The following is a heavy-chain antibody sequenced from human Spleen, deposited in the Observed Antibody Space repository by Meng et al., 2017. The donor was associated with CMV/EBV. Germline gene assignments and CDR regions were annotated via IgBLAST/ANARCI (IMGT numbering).Heavy chain of an antibody. CDR3: ARVNPAVGSGSYYFDY. CDR1: GDSISSYN. Sequence: LQGPGPGLVNPSAPLSPTCTVSGDSISSYNWSWIRQPAGKGLEWIGRIYTSGSTNYNPSLKSRVTISVDTSKNQFSLKLSSVTAADTAVYYCARVNPAVGSGSYYFDYWGQGTLVTVSS. J-gene: IGHJ4*02. CDR2: IYTSGST. D-gene: IGHD3-10*01. V-gene: IGHV4-4*07.